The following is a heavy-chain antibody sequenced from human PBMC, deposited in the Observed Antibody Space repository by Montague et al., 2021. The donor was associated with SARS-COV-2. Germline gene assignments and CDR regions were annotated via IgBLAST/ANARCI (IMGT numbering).Heavy chain of an antibody. CDR3: ARLGDGVVPSPILGVGPYYSYYYMDV. D-gene: IGHD2-2*02. CDR2: IHHGGST. V-gene: IGHV4-34*01. Sequence: SETLSLTCAVHGGSFSTYSWNWIRQPPGKGLEWIGEIHHGGSTNYNPSLKSQVTISADTSKNQFPLKLTSVAAADTAVYYCARLGDGVVPSPILGVGPYYSYYYMDVWGKGTTVTVSS. CDR1: GGSFSTYS. J-gene: IGHJ6*03.